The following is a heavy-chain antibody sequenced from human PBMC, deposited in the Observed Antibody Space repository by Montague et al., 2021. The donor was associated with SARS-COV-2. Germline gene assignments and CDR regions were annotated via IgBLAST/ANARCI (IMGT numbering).Heavy chain of an antibody. Sequence: LVKPTQTLTLTCTFSGFSLNTSGEGVGWVRQPPGKALEWLALLXWDDDKRYSPSLKGRSTISKDTTKNEVVLTVANMDPVDTATYYCARYGDYGSWFDPWGQGTLVTVSS. CDR2: LXWDDDK. CDR3: ARYGDYGSWFDP. J-gene: IGHJ5*02. CDR1: GFSLNTSGEG. V-gene: IGHV2-5*02. D-gene: IGHD4-17*01.